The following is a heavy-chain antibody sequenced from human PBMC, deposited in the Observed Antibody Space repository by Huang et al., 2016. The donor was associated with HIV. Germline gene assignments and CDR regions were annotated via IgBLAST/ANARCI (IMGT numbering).Heavy chain of an antibody. D-gene: IGHD3-22*01. J-gene: IGHJ4*02. Sequence: QLQLQESGPGLVKPSDTLSLNCTISGGSIKSRNYYWGWVRQAPGKGLEWIGDIYYRGSPYYNPYLRSRVSLSVDTSKNKVTLKVNAVIAADTAVYYCARRQGSGYYFYFDYWGRGIPVTVS. CDR1: GGSIKSRNYY. CDR2: IYYRGSP. V-gene: IGHV4-39*01. CDR3: ARRQGSGYYFYFDY.